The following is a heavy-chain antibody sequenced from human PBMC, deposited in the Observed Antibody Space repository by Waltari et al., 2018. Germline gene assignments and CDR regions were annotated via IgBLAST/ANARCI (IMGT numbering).Heavy chain of an antibody. Sequence: QVQLQQWGAGLLKPSETLSLTCAVYGGSFSGYYWSWIRQPPGKGLEWIGEINHSGSTNDNPSLKSRVTISVDTSKNQFSLKLSSVTAADTAVYYCATQGAFDIWGQGTMVTVSS. CDR2: INHSGST. CDR3: ATQGAFDI. V-gene: IGHV4-34*01. CDR1: GGSFSGYY. J-gene: IGHJ3*02.